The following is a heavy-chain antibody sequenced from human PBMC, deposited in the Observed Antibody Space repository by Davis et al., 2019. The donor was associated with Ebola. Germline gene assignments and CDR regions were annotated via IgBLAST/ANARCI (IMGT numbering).Heavy chain of an antibody. Sequence: KVSCKGSGYIFAGYWIVWVRQMPGKGLEWMGIIYPGDSDTRYSPSFQGQVTISADKSISTAYLQWSSLKASDTAMYYCARLGYYDSSYFDYWGQGTLVTVSS. CDR3: ARLGYYDSSYFDY. D-gene: IGHD3-22*01. V-gene: IGHV5-51*01. CDR2: IYPGDSDT. CDR1: GYIFAGYW. J-gene: IGHJ4*02.